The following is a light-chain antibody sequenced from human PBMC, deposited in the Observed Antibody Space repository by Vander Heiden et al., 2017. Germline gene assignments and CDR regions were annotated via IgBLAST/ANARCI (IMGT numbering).Light chain of an antibody. J-gene: IGKJ2*01. Sequence: EIVLTHSPATLSLSPGERATLSCGASQSVSSSYVAWYQQKPGLAPRLLIDDASSRATGIPDRFSGSGSGTDFTLTISRLEPEDFAVYYCQRYGSSPYTFGQGTKLEIK. CDR1: QSVSSSY. CDR2: DAS. V-gene: IGKV3D-20*01. CDR3: QRYGSSPYT.